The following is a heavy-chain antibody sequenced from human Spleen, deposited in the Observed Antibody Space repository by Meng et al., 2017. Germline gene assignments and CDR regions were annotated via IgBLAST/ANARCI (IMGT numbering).Heavy chain of an antibody. J-gene: IGHJ5*02. CDR2: IYHSGGT. Sequence: QVPLQQWGAGLLKPSGTLWLTCAVYGGSFNRYYWTWIRQPPGKGLEWIGEIYHSGGTDYNPSLKSRVTISVDTSKNQFSLKLSSVTAADTAVYYCARGEGRQQLVRRPRFDPWGQGTLVTVSS. D-gene: IGHD6-13*01. CDR1: GGSFNRYY. CDR3: ARGEGRQQLVRRPRFDP. V-gene: IGHV4-34*01.